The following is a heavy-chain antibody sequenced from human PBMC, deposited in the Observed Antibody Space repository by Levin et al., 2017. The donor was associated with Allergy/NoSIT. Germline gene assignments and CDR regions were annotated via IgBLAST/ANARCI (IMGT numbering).Heavy chain of an antibody. CDR2: LLSPSLP. CDR3: ARGRNSVFLNN. V-gene: IGHV4-31*03. J-gene: IGHJ4*02. Sequence: LSLTCIVSGPVSGVSVSSDDYYWSCTRQHPFPFLSFLFSLLSPSLPPYNPSLKSRVTISRDTSENHFSVRLSSVTAADTAVYYCARGRNSVFLNNWGQGILVTVSS. CDR1: GVSVSSDDYY. D-gene: IGHD5/OR15-5a*01.